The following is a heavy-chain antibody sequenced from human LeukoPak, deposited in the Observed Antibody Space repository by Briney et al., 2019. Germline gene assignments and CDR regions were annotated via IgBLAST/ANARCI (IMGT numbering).Heavy chain of an antibody. D-gene: IGHD5-18*01. Sequence: SETLSLTCAVYGGSFSGYYWSWIRQPPGKGLEWIGEINHSGSTNYNPSLKSRVTISVDTSKNQFSLELSSVTAADTAVYYCARGRIGYSYGFIDYWGQGTLVTVSS. J-gene: IGHJ4*02. CDR2: INHSGST. V-gene: IGHV4-34*01. CDR3: ARGRIGYSYGFIDY. CDR1: GGSFSGYY.